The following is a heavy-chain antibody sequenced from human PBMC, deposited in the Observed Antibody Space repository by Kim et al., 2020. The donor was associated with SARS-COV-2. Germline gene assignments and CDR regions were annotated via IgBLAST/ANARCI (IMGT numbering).Heavy chain of an antibody. V-gene: IGHV3-11*01. CDR3: ARDRGNGDYLDY. D-gene: IGHD1-1*01. Sequence: HDDPVKGRLTSPRDNAKNELYLQMNSLRAEDTAVYYCARDRGNGDYLDYWGQGTLVTVSS. J-gene: IGHJ4*02.